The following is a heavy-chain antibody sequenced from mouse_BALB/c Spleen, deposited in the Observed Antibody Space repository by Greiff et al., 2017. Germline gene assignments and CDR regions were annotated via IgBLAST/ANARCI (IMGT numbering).Heavy chain of an antibody. CDR1: GFNIKDTY. CDR2: IDPANGNT. Sequence: VQLKESGAELVKPGASVKLSCTASGFNIKDTYMHWVKQRPEQGLEWIGRIDPANGNTKYDPKFQGKATITADTSSNTAYLQLSSLTSEDTAVYYCASTPFDYWGQGTTLTVSS. V-gene: IGHV14-3*02. J-gene: IGHJ2*01. CDR3: ASTPFDY.